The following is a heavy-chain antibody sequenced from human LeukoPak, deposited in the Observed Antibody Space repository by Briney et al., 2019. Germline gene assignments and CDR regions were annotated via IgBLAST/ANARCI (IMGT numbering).Heavy chain of an antibody. CDR3: AKDHGKYSYGPIDY. Sequence: PGGSLRLSCAASGFTVSSNYMSWVRQAPGKGLEWVSVIYSGGSTYYADSVKGRFTISRDNSKNTLYLQMNSLRAEDTAVYYCAKDHGKYSYGPIDYWGQGTLVTVSS. J-gene: IGHJ4*02. CDR2: IYSGGST. CDR1: GFTVSSNY. V-gene: IGHV3-53*01. D-gene: IGHD5-18*01.